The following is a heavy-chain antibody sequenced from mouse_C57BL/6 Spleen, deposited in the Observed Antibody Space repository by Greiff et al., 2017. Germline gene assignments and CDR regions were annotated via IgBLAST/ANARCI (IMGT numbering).Heavy chain of an antibody. Sequence: QVQLQQPGAELVMPGASVKLSCKASGYTFTSYWMHWVKPRPGQGLEWIGEIDTSDSYTNYNQKFKGKSTLTVDKSSSTAYMPLISLTSEDSAVYYCARKSHYCAMDDWGQGTSVTVSS. CDR2: IDTSDSYT. CDR3: ARKSHYCAMDD. V-gene: IGHV1-69*01. J-gene: IGHJ4*01. CDR1: GYTFTSYW.